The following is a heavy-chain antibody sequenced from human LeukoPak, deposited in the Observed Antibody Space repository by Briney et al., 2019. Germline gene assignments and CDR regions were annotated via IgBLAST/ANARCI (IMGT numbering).Heavy chain of an antibody. D-gene: IGHD3-3*01. J-gene: IGHJ4*02. V-gene: IGHV1-2*02. CDR3: ARSSYDFWSGRLYYFDY. CDR2: INPNSGGT. Sequence: PAASVKVSCKASGYTFTGYYMHWVRQAPGQGLEWMGWINPNSGGTNYAQKFQGRVTMTRDTSISTAYMELSRLRSDDTAVYYCARSSYDFWSGRLYYFDYWGQGTLVTVSS. CDR1: GYTFTGYY.